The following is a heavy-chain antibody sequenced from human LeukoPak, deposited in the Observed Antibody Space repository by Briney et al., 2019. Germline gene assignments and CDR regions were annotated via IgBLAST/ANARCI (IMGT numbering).Heavy chain of an antibody. CDR2: IYYSGST. D-gene: IGHD3-10*01. J-gene: IGHJ4*02. Sequence: SETLSLTCTVSGGSISSYYWSWIRQPPGKGLEWIGYIYYSGSTNYNPSLKSRVTILVDTSKNQFSLKLSSVTAADTAVYYCARRRGGDYFDYWGQGTLVTVSS. CDR3: ARRRGGDYFDY. V-gene: IGHV4-59*08. CDR1: GGSISSYY.